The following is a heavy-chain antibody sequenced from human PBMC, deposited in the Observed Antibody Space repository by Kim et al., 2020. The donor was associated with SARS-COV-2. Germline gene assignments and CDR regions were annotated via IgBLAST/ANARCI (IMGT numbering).Heavy chain of an antibody. D-gene: IGHD1-7*01. CDR3: ARVGDWNYGIFSDY. V-gene: IGHV7-4-1*02. J-gene: IGHJ4*02. Sequence: AQGFTGRFVFSLDTSVSTAYLQISSLKAEDTAVYYCARVGDWNYGIFSDYWGQGTLVTVSS.